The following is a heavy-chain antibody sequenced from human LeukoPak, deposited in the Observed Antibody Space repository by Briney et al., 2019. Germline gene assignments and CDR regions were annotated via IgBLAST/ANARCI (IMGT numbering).Heavy chain of an antibody. Sequence: SETVSLTCTVSGGSISSYYWSWIRQPPGKGLEWIGYIYYSGSTNYNPSLKSRVTISVDTSKNQFSLKLSSVTAADTAVYYCARDLGHYDFWSGYANWFDPWGQGTLVTVSS. CDR2: IYYSGST. V-gene: IGHV4-59*01. J-gene: IGHJ5*02. D-gene: IGHD3-3*01. CDR3: ARDLGHYDFWSGYANWFDP. CDR1: GGSISSYY.